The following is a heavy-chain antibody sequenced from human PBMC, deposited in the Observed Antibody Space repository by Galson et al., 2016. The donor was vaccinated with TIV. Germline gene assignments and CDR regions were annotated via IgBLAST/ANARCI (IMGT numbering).Heavy chain of an antibody. Sequence: SLRLSCAASGFTFSSFWMSWVRQAPGKGLEWVTKIKQDGSERYYVDSVKGRFIISRDNAKNSVYLQMNSLRVEDTAVYYCARGRSGYFDYWGRGTLVAVSS. J-gene: IGHJ4*02. D-gene: IGHD3-3*01. CDR2: IKQDGSER. V-gene: IGHV3-7*03. CDR1: GFTFSSFW. CDR3: ARGRSGYFDY.